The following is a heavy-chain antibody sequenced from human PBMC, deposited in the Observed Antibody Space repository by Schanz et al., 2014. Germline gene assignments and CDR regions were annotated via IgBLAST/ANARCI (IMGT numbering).Heavy chain of an antibody. J-gene: IGHJ4*02. CDR2: INVGNGNM. CDR3: ARDQSPYTNSSDVRYFDY. CDR1: GYTFTNFY. V-gene: IGHV1-3*01. D-gene: IGHD6-6*01. Sequence: QVQVVQSGAEVKKPGASVKVSCKASGYTFTNFYIHWVRQAPGQGLEWMGWINVGNGNMKYSQKFQGRVTITRDTSASTAYMELTSLRSDDTAVYYCARDQSPYTNSSDVRYFDYWGQGSLVTVSS.